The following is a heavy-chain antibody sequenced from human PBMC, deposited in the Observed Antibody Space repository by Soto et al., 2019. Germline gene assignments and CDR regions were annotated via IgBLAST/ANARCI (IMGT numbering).Heavy chain of an antibody. J-gene: IGHJ4*02. V-gene: IGHV3-23*01. CDR1: GFTFSSYA. Sequence: GGSLRLSCAASGFTFSSYAMSWVRQAPGKGLEWVSAISGSGGSTYYADSVKGRFTISRDNSKNTLYLQMNSLRAEDTAVYYCEKGQSRGGWNGPRDYWGRGTLVTVYS. D-gene: IGHD6-19*01. CDR2: ISGSGGST. CDR3: EKGQSRGGWNGPRDY.